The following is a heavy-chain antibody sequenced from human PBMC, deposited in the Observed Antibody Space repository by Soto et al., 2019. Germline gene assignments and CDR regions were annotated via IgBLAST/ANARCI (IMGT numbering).Heavy chain of an antibody. Sequence: SETLSLTCAVYGGSFSGYYWSWIRQPPEKGLEWIGEINHSGSTNYNPSLKSRVTISVDTSKNQFSLKLSSVTAADTAVYYCARAGYGDADYWGQGTLVTVSS. CDR3: ARAGYGDADY. CDR1: GGSFSGYY. V-gene: IGHV4-34*01. CDR2: INHSGST. D-gene: IGHD4-17*01. J-gene: IGHJ4*02.